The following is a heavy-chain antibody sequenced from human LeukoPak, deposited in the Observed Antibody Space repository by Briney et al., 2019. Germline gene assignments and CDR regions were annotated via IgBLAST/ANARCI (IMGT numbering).Heavy chain of an antibody. Sequence: SVKLSCKASGGTFSSFSISWVRQAPGQGLEWMGRIIPILGIANYAQKFQGRVTITADKSTSTAYMELSSLRSEDTAVYYCARGGYCSSTSPCYYYGMDVWGQGTPVTVSS. D-gene: IGHD2-2*03. V-gene: IGHV1-69*04. J-gene: IGHJ6*02. CDR3: ARGGYCSSTSPCYYYGMDV. CDR2: IIPILGIA. CDR1: GGTFSSFS.